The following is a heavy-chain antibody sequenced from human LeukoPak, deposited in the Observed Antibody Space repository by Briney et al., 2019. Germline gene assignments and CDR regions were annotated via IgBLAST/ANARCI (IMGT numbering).Heavy chain of an antibody. V-gene: IGHV4-4*07. CDR3: AREEGRYCSSTSCYIGAFDI. CDR2: IYTSGIT. J-gene: IGHJ3*02. Sequence: SETLSLTCTVSGGSFSSYYWSWIRQPAGKGLEWIGRIYTSGITNYNPSLKSRVTMSVDTSKNQFSLKLSSVTAADTAVYYCAREEGRYCSSTSCYIGAFDIWGQGTMVTVSS. D-gene: IGHD2-2*02. CDR1: GGSFSSYY.